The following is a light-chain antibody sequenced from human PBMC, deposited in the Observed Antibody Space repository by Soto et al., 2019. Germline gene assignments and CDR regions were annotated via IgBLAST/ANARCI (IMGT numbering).Light chain of an antibody. V-gene: IGLV2-8*01. CDR3: CSYAGSNNLV. J-gene: IGLJ2*01. Sequence: QSALTQPPSASGSPGQSVTISCTGTSSDVGGYNYVSWYQQHPGKAPKLMIYEVSKRPSGVPDRFSGSKSGNTASLTVSGLQAEYEADYYCCSYAGSNNLVFGGGTKVTVL. CDR1: SSDVGGYNY. CDR2: EVS.